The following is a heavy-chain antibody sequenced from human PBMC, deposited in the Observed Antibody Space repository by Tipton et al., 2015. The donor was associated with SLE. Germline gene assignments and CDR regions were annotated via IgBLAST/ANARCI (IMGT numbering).Heavy chain of an antibody. J-gene: IGHJ2*01. V-gene: IGHV3-30*18. CDR2: IWYDGSNK. CDR1: GFTFSNYG. D-gene: IGHD3-3*01. CDR3: AKGAYDFWSGYYTGDWYFDL. Sequence: SLRLSCAASGFTFSNYGMHWVRQAPGKGLEWVAVIWYDGSNKYYADSVKGRFAISRDNSKNTLYLQMNSLRVEDTAVYYCAKGAYDFWSGYYTGDWYFDLWGRGTLVTVSS.